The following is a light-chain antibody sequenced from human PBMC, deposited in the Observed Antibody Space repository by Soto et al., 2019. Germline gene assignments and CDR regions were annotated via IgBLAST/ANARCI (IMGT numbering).Light chain of an antibody. J-gene: IGKJ2*01. CDR3: QQYGSSPPYT. Sequence: EIVLTQSPGTLSLSPGDRATLSCRASQSLLTTSLAWYQQKPGQAPSLLIYAASSRATGIPDRFSGSGSGTDFTLTISRLEPEDFAMYYCQQYGSSPPYTFGPGTKLEIK. CDR2: AAS. V-gene: IGKV3-20*01. CDR1: QSLLTTS.